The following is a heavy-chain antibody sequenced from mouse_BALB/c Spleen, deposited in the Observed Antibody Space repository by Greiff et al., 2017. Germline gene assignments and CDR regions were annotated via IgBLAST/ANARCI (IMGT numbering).Heavy chain of an antibody. J-gene: IGHJ2*01. CDR2: ISTYYGDA. CDR1: GYTFTDYA. V-gene: IGHV1S137*01. D-gene: IGHD4-1*01. Sequence: QVQLKQSGAELVRPGVSVKISCKGSGYTFTDYAMHWVKQSHAKSLEWIGVISTYYGDASYNQKFKGKATMTVDKSSSTAYMELARLTSEDSAIYYCARDELAWFAYWGQGTTLTVSS. CDR3: ARDELAWFAY.